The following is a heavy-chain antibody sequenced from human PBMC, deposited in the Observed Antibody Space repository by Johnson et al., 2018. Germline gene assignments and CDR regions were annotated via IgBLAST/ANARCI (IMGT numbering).Heavy chain of an antibody. CDR3: ARGTLGGHGMDG. Sequence: QVQLVESGGGVVQPGRSLRLSCAASEFTFSTYGMHWVRQAPGKGLEWVGLIWPAGNPKYYADSVTGRFTISRDNSKNTLYLQMDSPRAEDTAIYYCARGTLGGHGMDGWGQGTTVTVSS. V-gene: IGHV3-33*01. J-gene: IGHJ6*02. CDR1: EFTFSTYG. D-gene: IGHD3-10*01. CDR2: IWPAGNPK.